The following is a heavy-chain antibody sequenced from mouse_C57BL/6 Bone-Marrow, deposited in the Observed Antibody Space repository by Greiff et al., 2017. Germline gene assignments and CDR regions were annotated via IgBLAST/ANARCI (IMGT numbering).Heavy chain of an antibody. Sequence: QVQLQQSGAELARPGASVTLSCKASGYTFTSYGISWVKQRTGQGLEWIGEIYPRSGNTYYNEKFKGKATLTADKSSSTAYMELRSLTSEDSAVYFCAREGPYYFYDYWGQGTTLTVSS. J-gene: IGHJ2*01. CDR1: GYTFTSYG. V-gene: IGHV1-81*01. D-gene: IGHD1-1*01. CDR2: IYPRSGNT. CDR3: AREGPYYFYDY.